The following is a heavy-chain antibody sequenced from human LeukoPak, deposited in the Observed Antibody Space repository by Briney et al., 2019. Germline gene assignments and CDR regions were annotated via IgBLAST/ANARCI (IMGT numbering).Heavy chain of an antibody. J-gene: IGHJ4*02. D-gene: IGHD6-19*01. V-gene: IGHV5-51*01. CDR1: GGSISSYY. CDR3: ACRSRYSIGWSFDY. CDR2: IYPGDSDT. Sequence: ETLSLTCTVSGGSISSYYWSWIRQPAGKGLEWMGIIYPGDSDTRYSPSFQGQVTISADKSISTAYLQWSSLKASDTAIYYCACRSRYSIGWSFDYWGQGTLVTVSS.